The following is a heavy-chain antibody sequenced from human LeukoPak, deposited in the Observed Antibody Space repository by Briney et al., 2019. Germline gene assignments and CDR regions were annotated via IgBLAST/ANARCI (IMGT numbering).Heavy chain of an antibody. Sequence: SVKVSCKASGGTFSSYAISWVRQAPGQGLEWMGGIIPIFGTANYAPKFQGRVTITADESTSTAYMELSSLRSEDTAVYYCARGGSSGYYGDCWGQGTLVTVSS. CDR3: ARGGSSGYYGDC. CDR2: IIPIFGTA. D-gene: IGHD3-22*01. V-gene: IGHV1-69*13. CDR1: GGTFSSYA. J-gene: IGHJ4*02.